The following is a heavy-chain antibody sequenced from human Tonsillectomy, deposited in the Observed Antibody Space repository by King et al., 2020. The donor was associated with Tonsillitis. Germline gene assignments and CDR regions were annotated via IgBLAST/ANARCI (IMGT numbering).Heavy chain of an antibody. CDR1: GFTFSSHA. CDR3: DIAYAGTWYGTAGYYFGMDV. Sequence: VQLVESGGGLVQPGGSPRLSCAASGFTFSSHAMSWVRQAPGKGLEWVSAISGSGDNTYYADSVKGRFTISRDNSKNMLNLQMNSLRVEDTAVYYCDIAYAGTWYGTAGYYFGMDVWGQGPTVTVSS. J-gene: IGHJ6*02. V-gene: IGHV3-23*04. D-gene: IGHD6-13*01. CDR2: ISGSGDNT.